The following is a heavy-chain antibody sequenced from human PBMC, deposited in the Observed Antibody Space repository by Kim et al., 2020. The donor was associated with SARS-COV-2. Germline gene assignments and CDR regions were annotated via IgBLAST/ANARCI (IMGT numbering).Heavy chain of an antibody. CDR2: ISGSGGST. CDR3: AKVPNSLYSGSYLRWGLWYFDY. Sequence: GGSLRLSCAASGFTFSSYAMSWVRQAPGKGLEWVSAISGSGGSTYYADSVKGRFTISRDNSKNTLYLQMNSLRAEDTAVYYCAKVPNSLYSGSYLRWGLWYFDYWGKETLVTVSS. J-gene: IGHJ4*02. CDR1: GFTFSSYA. D-gene: IGHD1-26*01. V-gene: IGHV3-23*01.